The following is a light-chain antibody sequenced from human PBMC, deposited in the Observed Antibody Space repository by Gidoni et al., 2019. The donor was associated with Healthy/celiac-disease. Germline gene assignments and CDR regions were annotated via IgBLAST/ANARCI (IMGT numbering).Light chain of an antibody. CDR2: GAS. V-gene: IGKV3-20*01. J-gene: IGKJ5*01. CDR3: QQYGSSLSIT. Sequence: EIVLKQSPATLSLSPGERATLSCRASQSVSSSYLAWYQQKPGQAPRLLIYGASSRATGIPDRFSGSGSGTDFTLTISRLEPEDFAVYYCQQYGSSLSITFGQGTRLEIK. CDR1: QSVSSSY.